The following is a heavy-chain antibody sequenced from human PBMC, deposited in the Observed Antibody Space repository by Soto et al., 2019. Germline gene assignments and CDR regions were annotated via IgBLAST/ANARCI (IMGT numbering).Heavy chain of an antibody. CDR3: ARQLGYCSSTSCSISSDP. J-gene: IGHJ5*02. Sequence: SETLSLTCTVSGGSISSYYWSWIRQPPGKGLEWIGYIYYSGSTNYNPSLKSRVTISVDTPKNQFSLKLSSVTAADTAVYYCARQLGYCSSTSCSISSDPWGQGPLVTVSS. D-gene: IGHD2-2*01. CDR1: GGSISSYY. V-gene: IGHV4-59*08. CDR2: IYYSGST.